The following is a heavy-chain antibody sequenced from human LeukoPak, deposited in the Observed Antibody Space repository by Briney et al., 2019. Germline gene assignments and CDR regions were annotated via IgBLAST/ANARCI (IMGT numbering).Heavy chain of an antibody. CDR3: ARGHEYYDSSGYYWLLSYYYYGMDV. J-gene: IGHJ6*02. D-gene: IGHD3-22*01. CDR2: IYSGGST. V-gene: IGHV3-66*01. Sequence: GGSLRLSCAASGVTVSSNYMSWVRQAPGKGLEWGSVIYSGGSTYYADSVKGRFTISRDDSKNTLYLQMNSLRADDTAVYYCARGHEYYDSSGYYWLLSYYYYGMDVWGQGTTVTVSS. CDR1: GVTVSSNY.